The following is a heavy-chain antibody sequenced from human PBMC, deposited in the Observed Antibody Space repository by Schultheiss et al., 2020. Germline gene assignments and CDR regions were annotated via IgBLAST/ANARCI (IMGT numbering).Heavy chain of an antibody. CDR2: IYHSGST. CDR1: GGSISSGGYY. CDR3: ARGSYGDYGDC. D-gene: IGHD1-26*01. J-gene: IGHJ4*02. V-gene: IGHV4-31*03. Sequence: SQTLSLTCTVSGGSISSGGYYWSWIRQHPGKGLEWIGEIYHSGSTNYNPSLKSRVTISMDTSKNQLSLRLSSVTAADTAVYYCARGSYGDYGDCWGQGTLVTVSS.